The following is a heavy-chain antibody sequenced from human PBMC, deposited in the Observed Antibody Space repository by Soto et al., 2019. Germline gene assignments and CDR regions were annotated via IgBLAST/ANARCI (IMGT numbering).Heavy chain of an antibody. Sequence: SETLSLTCAVYGGSFSGYYWSWIRQPPGKGLEWIGEINHSGSTNYNPSLKSRVTISVDTSKNQFSLKLSSVTAADTAVYYCARAWGYGSGRRLLDYWGQGTLVTVSS. D-gene: IGHD3-10*01. CDR3: ARAWGYGSGRRLLDY. CDR2: INHSGST. CDR1: GGSFSGYY. V-gene: IGHV4-34*01. J-gene: IGHJ4*02.